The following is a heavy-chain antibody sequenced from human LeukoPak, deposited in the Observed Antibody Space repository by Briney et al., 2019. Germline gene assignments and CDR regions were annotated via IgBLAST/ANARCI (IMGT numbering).Heavy chain of an antibody. V-gene: IGHV1-18*01. CDR3: ARTGHYQFDS. D-gene: IGHD3-9*01. J-gene: IGHJ4*02. Sequence: GQGLEWLGWVSIYNDNTNYAREFQDRITMTTDISTSTAYMELKSLTSDDTAVYFCARTGHYQFDSWGQGTLATVSS. CDR2: VSIYNDNT.